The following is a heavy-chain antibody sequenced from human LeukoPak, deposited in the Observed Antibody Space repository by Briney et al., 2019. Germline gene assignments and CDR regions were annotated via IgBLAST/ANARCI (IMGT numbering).Heavy chain of an antibody. V-gene: IGHV1-2*02. CDR3: AKEGYSNGPDP. J-gene: IGHJ5*02. CDR1: GYTLTDHY. D-gene: IGHD4-11*01. CDR2: INPQNGAA. Sequence: ASVKVSCKASGYTLTDHYMHWLRWAPGQGLEWMGWINPQNGAAVYAKKFQGRVTMTRDTPVSTLYMELRNLRSDDTGVYYCAKEGYSNGPDPWGPGSLVTVSS.